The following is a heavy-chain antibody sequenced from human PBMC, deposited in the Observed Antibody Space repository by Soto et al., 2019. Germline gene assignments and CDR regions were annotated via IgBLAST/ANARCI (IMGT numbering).Heavy chain of an antibody. Sequence: GGSLRLSCAASGFTFSGSAMHWVRQASGKGLEWVGHIRSKTNTYATAYAASVKGRFTISRDDSKNTAYLQMNSLKTEDTAVYYCTRNPATVTTNVYQYFYMDVWGKGTTVTVSS. CDR3: TRNPATVTTNVYQYFYMDV. D-gene: IGHD4-17*01. CDR1: GFTFSGSA. J-gene: IGHJ6*03. V-gene: IGHV3-73*01. CDR2: IRSKTNTYAT.